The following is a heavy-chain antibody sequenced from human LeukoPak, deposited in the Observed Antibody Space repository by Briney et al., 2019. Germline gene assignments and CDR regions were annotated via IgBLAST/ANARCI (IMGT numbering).Heavy chain of an antibody. V-gene: IGHV3-15*01. CDR2: IKSKTDGGTT. CDR3: TTLWAVVVSDNDAFDI. D-gene: IGHD3-22*01. J-gene: IGHJ3*02. Sequence: PGGSLRLSCATSGFTFSNAWMSWVRQAPGKGLEWVGRIKSKTDGGTTDYAAPVKGRFTISRDDSKNTLYLQMNSLKTEDTAVYYCTTLWAVVVSDNDAFDIWGQGTMVTVSS. CDR1: GFTFSNAW.